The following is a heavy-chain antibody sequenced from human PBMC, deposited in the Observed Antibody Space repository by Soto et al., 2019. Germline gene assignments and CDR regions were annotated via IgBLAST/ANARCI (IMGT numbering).Heavy chain of an antibody. CDR3: ARGYTGGGDYYFDY. CDR1: GYTFSSYG. J-gene: IGHJ4*02. D-gene: IGHD2-2*02. Sequence: QVQLVQSGAEVKKPGASVKVSCKASGYTFSSYGIAWVRQAPGQGLEWMGWISAYNGNTYYAQKLQARVTMTTDTSTSTAYMELRSLRSDDTAVYYWARGYTGGGDYYFDYWGQGTLVTVSS. CDR2: ISAYNGNT. V-gene: IGHV1-18*01.